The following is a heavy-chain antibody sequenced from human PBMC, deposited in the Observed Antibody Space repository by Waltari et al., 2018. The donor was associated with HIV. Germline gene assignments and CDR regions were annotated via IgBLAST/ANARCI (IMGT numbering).Heavy chain of an antibody. J-gene: IGHJ6*02. CDR3: ARHFQVATRDEFFGVDV. CDR1: DDSIGSGVYS. CDR2: VYYGGAP. D-gene: IGHD5-12*01. Sequence: QTQLQESGPGLVKPSDTLSLTCSVSDDSIGSGVYSWAWVRQSPEKGLQWIGAVYYGGAPFYNPALTCRITVSIDPSKYQFSLHLRSVTAADTAVYYCARHFQVATRDEFFGVDVWGQGTTVSVSS. V-gene: IGHV4-39*01.